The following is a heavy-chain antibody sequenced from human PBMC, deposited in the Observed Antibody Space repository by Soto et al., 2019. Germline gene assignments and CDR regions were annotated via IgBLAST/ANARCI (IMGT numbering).Heavy chain of an antibody. CDR3: ARQAGDSSSWYYFDY. V-gene: IGHV4-59*08. Sequence: QVQLQESGPGLVKPSETLSLTCTVSGGSISSYYWSWIRQPPGKGLEWIGYIYYSGSTNYNPSLKSRVTISVDTSKNQFSLKLSSVTAADTAVYYCARQAGDSSSWYYFDYWGQGTLVTVSS. J-gene: IGHJ4*02. CDR2: IYYSGST. D-gene: IGHD6-13*01. CDR1: GGSISSYY.